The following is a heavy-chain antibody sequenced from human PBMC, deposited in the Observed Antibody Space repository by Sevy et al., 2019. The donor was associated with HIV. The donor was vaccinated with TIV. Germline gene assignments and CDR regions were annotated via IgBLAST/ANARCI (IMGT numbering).Heavy chain of an antibody. D-gene: IGHD6-13*01. CDR3: ARVAAAGRLIYYYMDV. V-gene: IGHV3-48*02. CDR1: GFTFSSYS. J-gene: IGHJ6*03. Sequence: GGSLRLSCAASGFTFSSYSMNWVRQAPGKGLEWVSYISSSSTIYYADSVKGRFTISRDNAKNSLYLQMNSLRDEDTAVYYCARVAAAGRLIYYYMDVWGKGTTVTVSS. CDR2: ISSSSTI.